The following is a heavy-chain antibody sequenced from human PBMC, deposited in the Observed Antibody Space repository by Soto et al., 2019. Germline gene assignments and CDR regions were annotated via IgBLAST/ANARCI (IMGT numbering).Heavy chain of an antibody. Sequence: QVQLQESGPGLVKPSQTLSLTCTVSGGSISSGDYYWSWIRQPPGKGLEWIGYIYYSGTTYYNPSLKRRVTISVDPSQNPFSLKLSSVAAADTAVYYCARAQGSGFLVSWGQGTLVTVSS. V-gene: IGHV4-30-4*01. D-gene: IGHD3-10*01. J-gene: IGHJ4*02. CDR2: IYYSGTT. CDR1: GGSISSGDYY. CDR3: ARAQGSGFLVS.